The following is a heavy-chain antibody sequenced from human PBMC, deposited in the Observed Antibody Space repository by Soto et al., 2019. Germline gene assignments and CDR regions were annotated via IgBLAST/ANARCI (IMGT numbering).Heavy chain of an antibody. D-gene: IGHD2-2*01. CDR3: ARDHRYCSSTSGYPYWCFDL. V-gene: IGHV3-7*01. CDR1: GFTFSSYW. Sequence: EVQLVESGGGLVQPGGSLRLSCAASGFTFSSYWMSWVRQAPGKGLEWVANIKQDGSEKYYVDSVKGRFTISRDNAKNTLYLQMNSLGAEDTAVYYCARDHRYCSSTSGYPYWCFDLWGRGTLVTVSS. CDR2: IKQDGSEK. J-gene: IGHJ2*01.